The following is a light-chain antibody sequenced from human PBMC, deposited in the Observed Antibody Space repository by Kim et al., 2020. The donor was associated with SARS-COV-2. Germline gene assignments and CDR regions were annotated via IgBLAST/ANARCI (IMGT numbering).Light chain of an antibody. V-gene: IGLV1-44*01. CDR2: SNN. CDR1: SSNIGSNT. J-gene: IGLJ2*01. Sequence: ELTQPPSASGTPGQKVTISCSGSSSNIGSNTVNWYQQLPGTAPKLLIYSNNQRPSGVPDRFSGSKSGTSASLAISGLQSEDEADYYCAAWDDSLNGPVFGGGTQLTVL. CDR3: AAWDDSLNGPV.